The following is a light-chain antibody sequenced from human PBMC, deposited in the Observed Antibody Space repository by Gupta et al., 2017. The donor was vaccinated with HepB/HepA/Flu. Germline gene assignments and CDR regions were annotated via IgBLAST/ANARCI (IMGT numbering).Light chain of an antibody. CDR2: STT. CDR1: SGSVSTDYY. V-gene: IGLV8-61*01. J-gene: IGLJ3*02. CDR3: VLYMGSGSWV. Sequence: QTVVTQEPSFSVSPGGTVTLTCGLNSGSVSTDYYPSWYQQTPGQAPRTRIYSTTTRSSGVPDRFSASILGTKAVLNVTGAQADDESYDYCVLYMGSGSWVFGGGTKLTVL.